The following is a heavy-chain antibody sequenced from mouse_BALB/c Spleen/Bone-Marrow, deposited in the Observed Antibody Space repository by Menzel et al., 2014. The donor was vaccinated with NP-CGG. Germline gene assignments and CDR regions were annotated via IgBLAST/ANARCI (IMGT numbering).Heavy chain of an antibody. CDR1: GYSFTGYF. CDR2: INPYNGDT. D-gene: IGHD1-1*01. J-gene: IGHJ4*01. V-gene: IGHV1-20*02. Sequence: VQLQQSGPELVKPGASVKISCKASGYSFTGYFMNWVMQSHGKSLEWIGRINPYNGDTFYNQKFKGKATLTVDKSSGTAHMELRSLASEDSAVYYCAREGYYYGSSYGNAMDYWGQGTSVTVSS. CDR3: AREGYYYGSSYGNAMDY.